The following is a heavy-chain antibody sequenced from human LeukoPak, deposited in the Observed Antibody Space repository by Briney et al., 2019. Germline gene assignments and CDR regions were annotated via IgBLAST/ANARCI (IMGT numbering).Heavy chain of an antibody. J-gene: IGHJ6*03. D-gene: IGHD1-1*01. CDR3: ARDFNDYYYYYYMDV. Sequence: SETLSLTCAVYGGSFSGYYWSWIRQPPGKGLEWIGEINHSGSTNYNPSLTSRVTMSVDTSKNQFSLRLSSVTAADTAVYYCARDFNDYYYYYYMDVWGKGTTVTVSS. CDR1: GGSFSGYY. V-gene: IGHV4-34*01. CDR2: INHSGST.